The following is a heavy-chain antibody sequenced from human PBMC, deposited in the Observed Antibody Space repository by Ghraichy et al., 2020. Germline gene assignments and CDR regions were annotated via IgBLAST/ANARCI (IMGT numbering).Heavy chain of an antibody. CDR3: ARSGGIFGVVID. CDR1: GFTFSIFS. Sequence: GGSLRLSCAASGFTFSIFSMTWVRQAPGKGLEWVSSISSSNTYIYYADSVKGRFTISRDNAKNSLYLQMNSLRAEDTAVYYCARSGGIFGVVIDWGQGTLVTVSS. CDR2: ISSSNTYI. J-gene: IGHJ4*02. D-gene: IGHD3-3*01. V-gene: IGHV3-21*01.